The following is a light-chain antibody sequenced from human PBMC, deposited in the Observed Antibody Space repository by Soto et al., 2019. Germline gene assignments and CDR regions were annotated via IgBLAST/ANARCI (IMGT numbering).Light chain of an antibody. CDR3: CSYARGSTYV. CDR1: SSDVGSYNP. CDR2: EGS. V-gene: IGLV2-23*01. J-gene: IGLJ1*01. Sequence: QSVLTQPASQSGSPGQSITISCTGTSSDVGSYNPVSWYQQHPGKVPQLMIYEGSTRPSGVSNRFSGSKSGNTASLTISGLQAEDEADYYCCSYARGSTYVFGTGTKVTGL.